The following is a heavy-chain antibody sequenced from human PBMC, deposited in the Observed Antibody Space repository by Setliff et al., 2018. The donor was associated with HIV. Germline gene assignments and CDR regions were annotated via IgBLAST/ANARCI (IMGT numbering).Heavy chain of an antibody. CDR3: ARGGGSGWYSNWFDP. V-gene: IGHV1-2*02. J-gene: IGHJ5*02. CDR1: GYTFTSYY. CDR2: INPNSGGT. Sequence: ASVKVSCKASGYTFTSYYMHWVRQAPGQGLEWMGWINPNSGGTNYAQKFQGRVTMTRDTSISTAYMELSRLRSDDTAVYYCARGGGSGWYSNWFDPWGQGTLVTVSS. D-gene: IGHD6-19*01.